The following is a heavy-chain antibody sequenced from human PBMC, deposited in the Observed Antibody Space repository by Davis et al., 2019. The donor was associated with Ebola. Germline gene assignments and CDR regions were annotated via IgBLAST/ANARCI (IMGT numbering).Heavy chain of an antibody. CDR1: GGTFSSYT. CDR3: AGVLYYYDSSGYYYEAFDI. Sequence: AASVKVSCKASGGTFSSYTISWVRQAPGQGLEWMGRIIPILGIANYAQKFQGRVTITADKSTSTAYMELSSLRSEDTAVYYCAGVLYYYDSSGYYYEAFDIWGQGTMVTVSS. D-gene: IGHD3-22*01. J-gene: IGHJ3*02. V-gene: IGHV1-69*02. CDR2: IIPILGIA.